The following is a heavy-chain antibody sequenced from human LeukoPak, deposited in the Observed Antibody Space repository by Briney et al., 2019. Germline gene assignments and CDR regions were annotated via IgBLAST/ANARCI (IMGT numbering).Heavy chain of an antibody. CDR3: AKTEVAVADHFDY. CDR2: ISGSGGST. CDR1: GFTISSYA. J-gene: IGHJ4*02. Sequence: PWGSLRLSCAASGFTISSYAMSWVRQAPGKGLEWVSAISGSGGSTYYADSVKGRFTISRANSKNTLYLQMNSLRAEDTAVYYCAKTEVAVADHFDYWGQGTLVTVSS. D-gene: IGHD6-19*01. V-gene: IGHV3-23*01.